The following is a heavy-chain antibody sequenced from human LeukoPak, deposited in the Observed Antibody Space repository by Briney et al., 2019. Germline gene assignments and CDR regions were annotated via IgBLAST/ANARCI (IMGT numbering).Heavy chain of an antibody. CDR1: GFTFSSYA. CDR2: ISYDGRNK. V-gene: IGHV3-30*04. CDR3: AKDPHTDGAPHDAFDI. Sequence: GRSLRLSCAASGFTFSSYAMHWVRQAPGKGLEWVAVISYDGRNKYYADSVKGRFTICRDNSKNTLYLQINSLRAEDTAVYYCAKDPHTDGAPHDAFDIWGQGTMVTVSS. J-gene: IGHJ3*02. D-gene: IGHD2-21*01.